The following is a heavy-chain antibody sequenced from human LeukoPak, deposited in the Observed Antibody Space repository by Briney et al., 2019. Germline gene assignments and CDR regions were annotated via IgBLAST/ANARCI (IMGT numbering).Heavy chain of an antibody. D-gene: IGHD5-18*01. V-gene: IGHV3-23*01. CDR1: GFTFISYA. CDR2: ISGSGGST. J-gene: IGHJ4*02. Sequence: GGSLRLSCAASGFTFISYAMSWVRQAPGKGLEWVSGISGSGGSTYYVDSVKGRFTISRDNSKNTLYLQMNNLRAEDTAIYYCAKSLDTGFDYWGQGTLVTVSS. CDR3: AKSLDTGFDY.